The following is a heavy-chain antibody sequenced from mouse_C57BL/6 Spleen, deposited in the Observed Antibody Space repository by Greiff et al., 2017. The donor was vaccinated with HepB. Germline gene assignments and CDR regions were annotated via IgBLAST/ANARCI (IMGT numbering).Heavy chain of an antibody. J-gene: IGHJ4*01. V-gene: IGHV5-16*01. D-gene: IGHD2-10*01. Sequence: EVMLVESEGGLVQPGSSMKLSCTASGFTFSDYYMAWVRQVPEKGLEWVANINYDGSSTYYLDSLKSRFIISRDNAKNILYLQMSSLKSEDTATYHCAGAAAYYCSDEGYDMDDWGKGTSVTVSS. CDR1: GFTFSDYY. CDR2: INYDGSST. CDR3: AGAAAYYCSDEGYDMDD.